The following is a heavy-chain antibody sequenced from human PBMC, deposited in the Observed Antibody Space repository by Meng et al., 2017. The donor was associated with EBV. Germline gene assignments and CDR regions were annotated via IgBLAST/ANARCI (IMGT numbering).Heavy chain of an antibody. Sequence: ITFKESGPPLVKPTQTLTLTCTFSWFSLSTRGVGVGWIHQPPGKALEWLALIYWDDDKRYSPSLKSRLTITKDTSKNQVVLTMTNMDPVDAATYYCAHIIAARPFDYWGQGTLVTVSS. CDR2: IYWDDDK. CDR1: WFSLSTRGVG. V-gene: IGHV2-5*02. J-gene: IGHJ4*02. CDR3: AHIIAARPFDY. D-gene: IGHD6-6*01.